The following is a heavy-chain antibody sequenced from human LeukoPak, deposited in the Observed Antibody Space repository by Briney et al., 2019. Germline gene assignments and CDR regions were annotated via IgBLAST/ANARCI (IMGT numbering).Heavy chain of an antibody. V-gene: IGHV4-59*12. J-gene: IGHJ4*02. CDR2: IYYSGST. CDR1: GGSISSYY. CDR3: ARVHKSSGWTYYFDY. Sequence: PSETLSLTCTVSGGSISSYYWSWIRQPPGKGLEWIGYIYYSGSTNYNPSLKSRVTISVDTSKNQFSLKLSSVTAADTAVYYCARVHKSSGWTYYFDYWGQGTLVTVSS. D-gene: IGHD6-19*01.